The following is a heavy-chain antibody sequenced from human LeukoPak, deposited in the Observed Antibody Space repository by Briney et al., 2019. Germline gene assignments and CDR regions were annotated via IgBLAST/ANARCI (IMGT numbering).Heavy chain of an antibody. CDR1: GFSFSTND. Sequence: PGGSLRLSCAASGFSFSTNDMHWVRQAPGKGLEWVAFMRYDGSHEHYIDSVKGRFTVSRGNSKNTLYLHMHSLRVDDTAVYFCAKEVRVVTAILYFDHWGQGSLVTVSS. CDR2: MRYDGSHE. V-gene: IGHV3-30*02. CDR3: AKEVRVVTAILYFDH. D-gene: IGHD2-21*02. J-gene: IGHJ4*01.